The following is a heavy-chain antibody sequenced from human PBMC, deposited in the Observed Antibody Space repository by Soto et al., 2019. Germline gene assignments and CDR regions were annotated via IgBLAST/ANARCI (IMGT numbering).Heavy chain of an antibody. V-gene: IGHV4-39*01. CDR1: GGSISSSSYY. CDR2: IYYSGST. D-gene: IGHD3-9*01. Sequence: QLQLQESGPGLVKPSETLSLTCTVSGGSISSSSYYWGWIRQPPGKGLEWIGSIYYSGSTYYNPSLKSRVTISVDTSKNQFSLKLSSVTAADTAVYYCARHYNPYYDILTGYYKTTYYFDYWGQGTLVTVSS. CDR3: ARHYNPYYDILTGYYKTTYYFDY. J-gene: IGHJ4*02.